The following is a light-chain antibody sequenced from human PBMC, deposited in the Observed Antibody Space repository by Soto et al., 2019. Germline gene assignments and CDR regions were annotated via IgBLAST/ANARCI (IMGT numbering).Light chain of an antibody. Sequence: DIQMTQSPSTLSASVGDRVTITCRASQSISSWLAWYQQKPGKAPKLLIYKASSLESGVPSRFSGSGSGTEFTRIISSLQPDDFATYYCQQYNSSPYTFGQGTKREIK. CDR2: KAS. CDR3: QQYNSSPYT. J-gene: IGKJ2*01. V-gene: IGKV1-5*03. CDR1: QSISSW.